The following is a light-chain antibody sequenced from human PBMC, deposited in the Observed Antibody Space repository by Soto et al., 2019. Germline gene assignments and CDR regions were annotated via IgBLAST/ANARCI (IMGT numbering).Light chain of an antibody. Sequence: EIVLTQSPGTLSLSPGERGTLSCRASQSVSSSYLAWYQQKPGQAPRLLIYGASSRATGIPDRFSGSGSGTDFTLTISRLEPEDFAVYYCQQYGSSLPHTFGQGTKLEIK. V-gene: IGKV3-20*01. CDR1: QSVSSSY. CDR3: QQYGSSLPHT. CDR2: GAS. J-gene: IGKJ2*01.